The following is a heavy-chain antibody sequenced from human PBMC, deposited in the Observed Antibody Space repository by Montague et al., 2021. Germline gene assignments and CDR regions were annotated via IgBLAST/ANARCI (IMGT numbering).Heavy chain of an antibody. Sequence: SLRLSCAASGFTFSNYWMHWVRQAPGKGLLWVSRISPDGSWTNYXDSVRGRFTISRDNTKNTLYLQMSSLRAEDTASYYCVRDLNWAVDYWGQGTLVTVSS. CDR1: GFTFSNYW. J-gene: IGHJ4*02. CDR2: ISPDGSWT. CDR3: VRDLNWAVDY. V-gene: IGHV3-74*01. D-gene: IGHD7-27*01.